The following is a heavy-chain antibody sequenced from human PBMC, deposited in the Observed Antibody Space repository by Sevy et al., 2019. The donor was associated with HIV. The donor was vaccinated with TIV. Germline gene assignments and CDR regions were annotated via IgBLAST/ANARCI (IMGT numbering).Heavy chain of an antibody. D-gene: IGHD2-15*01. CDR2: VYYSGKT. CDR3: AGGYCDGSSCLQLDY. Sequence: SETLSLTCTVPGGALSRSDYYWGWIRQPPGKGLEWIGNVYYSGKTFYSPSLKSRVSISADTSKNQFSLKLSFVTAADTAVYYCAGGYCDGSSCLQLDYWGQGTLVTVSS. V-gene: IGHV4-39*01. CDR1: GGALSRSDYY. J-gene: IGHJ4*02.